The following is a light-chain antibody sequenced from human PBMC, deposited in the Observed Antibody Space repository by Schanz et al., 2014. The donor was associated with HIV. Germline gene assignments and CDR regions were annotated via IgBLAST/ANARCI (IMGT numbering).Light chain of an antibody. J-gene: IGLJ3*02. CDR1: SSNIGSNT. CDR3: AAWDDSLNGWV. Sequence: QSVLAQPPSASGTPGQRVTISCSGSSSNIGSNTVNWYQQFPGTAPKLLIYSNSQRPSGVPDRFSGSKSGTSASLAISWLQSEDEADYYCAAWDDSLNGWVFGGGTKLTVL. V-gene: IGLV1-44*01. CDR2: SNS.